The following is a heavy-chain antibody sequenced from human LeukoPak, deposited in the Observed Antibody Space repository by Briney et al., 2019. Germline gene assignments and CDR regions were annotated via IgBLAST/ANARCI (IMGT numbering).Heavy chain of an antibody. CDR2: ISAYNVNT. D-gene: IGHD3-9*01. V-gene: IGHV1-18*01. CDR1: GYTFTSYG. J-gene: IGHJ4*02. Sequence: ASVTVSCKASGYTFTSYGISWVRQAPGQGLEWMGWISAYNVNTNFAQKLQGRVTMTTDTSTSTAYMDLRSLRSDVTGVYYCARDQAATNTQVRFCLDWGQGTLVTVSS. CDR3: ARDQAATNTQVRFCLD.